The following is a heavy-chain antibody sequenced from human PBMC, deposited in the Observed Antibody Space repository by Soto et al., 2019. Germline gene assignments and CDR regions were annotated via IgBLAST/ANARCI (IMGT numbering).Heavy chain of an antibody. CDR3: ASDAMTAGTTRWFDP. D-gene: IGHD1-7*01. CDR2: ISAYNGNT. V-gene: IGHV1-18*01. J-gene: IGHJ5*02. CDR1: GYTFTSYG. Sequence: QVQLVQSGAEVKKPGASVKVSCKASGYTFTSYGISWVRQAPGQGLEWMGWISAYNGNTNYAQKLQGRVTMTTDTHTSTADMELRSLRADDTAVYYCASDAMTAGTTRWFDPWGQGTLVTVSS.